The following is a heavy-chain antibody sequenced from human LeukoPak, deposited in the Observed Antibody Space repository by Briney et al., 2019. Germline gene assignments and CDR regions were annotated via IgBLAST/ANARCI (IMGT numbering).Heavy chain of an antibody. J-gene: IGHJ4*02. CDR1: GFTFSSYA. CDR3: AKRFAAAVYYFDY. D-gene: IGHD6-13*01. CDR2: ISGSGGST. Sequence: GSLRLSCAASGFTFSSYAMSWVRQAPGKGLEWVSAISGSGGSTYYADSVKGRFTISRDNSKNTLYLQMNSLRAEDTAIYYCAKRFAAAVYYFDYWGQGTLVTVSS. V-gene: IGHV3-23*01.